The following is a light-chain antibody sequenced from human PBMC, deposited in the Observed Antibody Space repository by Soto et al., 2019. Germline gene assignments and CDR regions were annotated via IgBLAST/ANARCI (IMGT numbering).Light chain of an antibody. CDR3: QQYGGSQIT. V-gene: IGKV3-20*01. CDR2: GAS. Sequence: IVLTQSPGTLSLSPGERVTLSCRASQSVTTRLAWYQHKPGQAPRLLMSGASSRASGVPVRFSGSGSGTDFTLTISRLEPEDFALYYCQQYGGSQITLGLGPRLEIK. CDR1: QSVTTR. J-gene: IGKJ5*01.